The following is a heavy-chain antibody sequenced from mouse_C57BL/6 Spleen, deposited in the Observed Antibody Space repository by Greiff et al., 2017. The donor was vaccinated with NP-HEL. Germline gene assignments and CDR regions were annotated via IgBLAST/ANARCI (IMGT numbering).Heavy chain of an antibody. V-gene: IGHV1-39*01. J-gene: IGHJ4*01. CDR1: GYSFTDYN. D-gene: IGHD2-1*01. CDR3: ARSIYYGNYVGAMDY. CDR2: INPNYGTT. Sequence: VQLQQSGPELVKPGASVKISCKASGYSFTDYNMNWVKQSNGKSLEWIGVINPNYGTTSYNHKFKGKATLTVDQSSSTAYMQLNSLTSEDSAVYYWARSIYYGNYVGAMDYWGQGTSGTVSS.